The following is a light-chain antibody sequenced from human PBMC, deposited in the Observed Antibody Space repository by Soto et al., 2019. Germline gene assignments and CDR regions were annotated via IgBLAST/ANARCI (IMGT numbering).Light chain of an antibody. V-gene: IGLV1-40*01. Sequence: QLVLTQPPSVSGAPGQRVTISCTGGSSNIGAGYEVHWYQQLPGTAPKLLIYGNSNRPSGVPDRFSGSKSDTSASLAITGLQAEDEADYHCQSYDSSLSGYVFGGGTQLTVL. CDR3: QSYDSSLSGYV. CDR2: GNS. CDR1: SSNIGAGYE. J-gene: IGLJ7*01.